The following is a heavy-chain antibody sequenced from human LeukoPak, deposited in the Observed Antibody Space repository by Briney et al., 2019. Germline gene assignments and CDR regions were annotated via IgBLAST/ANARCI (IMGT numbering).Heavy chain of an antibody. D-gene: IGHD1-14*01. Sequence: ASVKVSCKASGYIFTGYYMHWVRQAPGQGLEWMGWINPDSGATNYAQRFQGRVTMTRDTSISTAYMELSRLRSDDTALYYCARSEMADYWGQGTLVTVSS. J-gene: IGHJ4*02. CDR2: INPDSGAT. V-gene: IGHV1-2*02. CDR3: ARSEMADY. CDR1: GYIFTGYY.